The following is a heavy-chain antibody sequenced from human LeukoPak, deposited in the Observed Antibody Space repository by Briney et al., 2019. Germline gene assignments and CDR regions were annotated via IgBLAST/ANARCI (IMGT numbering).Heavy chain of an antibody. CDR1: GGSISSRSYY. J-gene: IGHJ1*01. Sequence: SETLSLTCTVSGGSISSRSYYWGWIRQPPGKGLEWIGSIYYSGNTYYNPSLKSRVTMSVDTSKNQFSLKLSSVTAEDTAVYYCARDSGSYHFDSCWGQGTLVTVSS. CDR2: IYYSGNT. CDR3: ARDSGSYHFDSC. D-gene: IGHD1-26*01. V-gene: IGHV4-39*07.